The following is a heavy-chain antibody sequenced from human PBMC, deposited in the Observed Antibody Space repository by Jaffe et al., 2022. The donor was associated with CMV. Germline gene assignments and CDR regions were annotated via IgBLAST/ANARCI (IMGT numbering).Heavy chain of an antibody. J-gene: IGHJ2*01. D-gene: IGHD3-22*01. CDR3: ARTRLFVPYYSPYYYDSTGLEWYFDL. CDR1: GFTFSSYA. V-gene: IGHV3-64*01. Sequence: EVQLVESGGGLVQPGGSLRLSCAASGFTFSSYAMHWVRQAPGKGLEYVSAISSNGGSTYYANSVKGRFTISRDNSKNTLYLQMGSLRAEDMAVYYCARTRLFVPYYSPYYYDSTGLEWYFDLWGRGTLVTVSS. CDR2: ISSNGGST.